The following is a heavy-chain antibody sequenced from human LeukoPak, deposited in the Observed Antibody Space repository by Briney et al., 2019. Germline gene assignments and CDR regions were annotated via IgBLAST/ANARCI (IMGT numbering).Heavy chain of an antibody. CDR1: GFTFSSYS. V-gene: IGHV3-21*01. J-gene: IGHJ3*02. CDR3: AREKIKDAFDI. Sequence: GGSLRLSLAASGFTFSSYSMNWVRRAPGRGLEWVSSISSSSSYIYYADSVKGRFTISRDNAKNSLYLQMNSLRAEDTAVYYCAREKIKDAFDIWGQGTMVTVSS. CDR2: ISSSSSYI.